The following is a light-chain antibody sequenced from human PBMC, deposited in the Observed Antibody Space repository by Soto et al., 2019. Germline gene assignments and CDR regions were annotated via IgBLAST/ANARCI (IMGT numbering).Light chain of an antibody. V-gene: IGLV2-8*01. CDR3: SSYVVSYNWV. J-gene: IGLJ3*02. CDR1: SSDVGAYDY. Sequence: QSALTQPPSASGSPGQSVTISCTGTSSDVGAYDYVSWFQQHPGKAPKLIIYQVTKRPSGVPDRFFGSKSGNTASLTVSGLQAEDEADYYCSSYVVSYNWVFGGGTQLTVL. CDR2: QVT.